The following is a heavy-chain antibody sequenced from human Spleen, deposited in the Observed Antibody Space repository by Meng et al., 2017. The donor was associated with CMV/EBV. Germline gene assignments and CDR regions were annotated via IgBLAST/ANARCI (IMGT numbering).Heavy chain of an antibody. D-gene: IGHD6-19*01. CDR1: GFAFRDYA. CDR3: AKDSSGWHKDY. V-gene: IGHV3-23*01. J-gene: IGHJ4*02. CDR2: ISGSGGST. Sequence: SCAASGFAFRDYAMGWVGQAPGRGLEWVSTISGSGGSTYYADSVKRRFTISRDNSKNTLYLQMNGLRAEDTAVYYCAKDSSGWHKDYWGQGALVTVSS.